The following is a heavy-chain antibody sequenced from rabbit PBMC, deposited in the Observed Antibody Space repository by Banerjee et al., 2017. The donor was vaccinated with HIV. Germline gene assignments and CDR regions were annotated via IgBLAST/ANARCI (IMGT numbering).Heavy chain of an antibody. CDR3: ARGNTGVGYLYL. Sequence: QQQLVESGGGLVKPGGTLTLTCKASGIDFSSYYYMCWVRQAPGKGLEWIACIYADGSGYTYYASWVKGRFTISKTSSTTVTLQMTSLTAADTATYFCARGNTGVGYLYLWGPGTLVTVS. V-gene: IGHV1S45*01. CDR1: GIDFSSYYY. J-gene: IGHJ6*01. D-gene: IGHD1-1*01. CDR2: IYADGSGYT.